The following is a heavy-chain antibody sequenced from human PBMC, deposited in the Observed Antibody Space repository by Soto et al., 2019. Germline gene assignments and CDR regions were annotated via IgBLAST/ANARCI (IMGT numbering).Heavy chain of an antibody. CDR1: GYTFANYY. J-gene: IGHJ6*02. CDR3: XXXRXDLYALDV. Sequence: QVQLVQSGAEVRKPGASVKVSCKASGYTFANYYMHWVRQAPGQGLEWMGIINPSGNTTNYAQKXQXRXXXAXXXSTXXXXMELSSLRSXXTAXXXXXXXRXDLYALDVWGQGTTVTVSS. V-gene: IGHV1-46*01. CDR2: INPSGNTT.